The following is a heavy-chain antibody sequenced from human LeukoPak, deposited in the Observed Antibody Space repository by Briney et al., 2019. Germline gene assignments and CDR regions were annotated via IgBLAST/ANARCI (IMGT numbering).Heavy chain of an antibody. V-gene: IGHV3-30*02. CDR3: AKDLTYSSGWAEYFQH. CDR1: GFTFSSYG. J-gene: IGHJ1*01. CDR2: IRYDGSNK. D-gene: IGHD6-19*01. Sequence: GGSLRLSCAASGFTFSSYGMHWVRQAPGKGLEWVAFIRYDGSNKYYTDSVKGRFTISRDNSKNTLYLQMNSLRAEDTAVYYCAKDLTYSSGWAEYFQHWGQGTLVTVSS.